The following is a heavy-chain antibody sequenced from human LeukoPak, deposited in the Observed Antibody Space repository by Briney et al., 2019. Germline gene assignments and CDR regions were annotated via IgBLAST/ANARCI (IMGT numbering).Heavy chain of an antibody. D-gene: IGHD6-19*01. J-gene: IGHJ4*02. V-gene: IGHV1-69*01. CDR3: ARASQWLVREFDY. Sequence: SVTVSCKASGGTFSSYAISWVRQAPGQGLEWMGGIIPIFGTANYAQKFQGRVTITADESTSTAYMELSSLRSEDTAVYYCARASQWLVREFDYWGQGTLVTVSS. CDR1: GGTFSSYA. CDR2: IIPIFGTA.